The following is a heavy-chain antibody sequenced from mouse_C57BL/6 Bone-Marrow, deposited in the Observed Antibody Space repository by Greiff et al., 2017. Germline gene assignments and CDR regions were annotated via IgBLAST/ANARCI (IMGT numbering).Heavy chain of an antibody. CDR3: ARYYIRY. CDR2: ISPRSGNT. J-gene: IGHJ2*01. D-gene: IGHD2-12*01. Sequence: VQLQQSGAELARPGASVKLSCKASGYTFTSYGISWVKQRTGQGLEWIGEISPRSGNTYYNEKFKGKATLTADKSSSTAYMELRSLTSECSAVYFCARYYIRYWGQGTTLTVSS. CDR1: GYTFTSYG. V-gene: IGHV1-81*01.